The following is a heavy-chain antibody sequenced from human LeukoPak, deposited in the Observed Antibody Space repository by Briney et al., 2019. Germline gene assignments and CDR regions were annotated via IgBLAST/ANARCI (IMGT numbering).Heavy chain of an antibody. V-gene: IGHV4-34*01. Sequence: SETLSLTCAVYGGSLSSYYWSWIRQPPGKGLEWIGEINQSGITSYNSSLKSRVTISEDTSKNQFSLKLSSVTAADTAVYYCARGGVGAPYYYYYYGMDVWGQGTTVTVSS. J-gene: IGHJ6*02. CDR3: ARGGVGAPYYYYYYGMDV. CDR2: INQSGIT. D-gene: IGHD1-26*01. CDR1: GGSLSSYY.